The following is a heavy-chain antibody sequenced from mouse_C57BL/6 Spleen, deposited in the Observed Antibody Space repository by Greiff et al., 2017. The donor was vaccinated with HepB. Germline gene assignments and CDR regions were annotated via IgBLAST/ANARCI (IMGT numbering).Heavy chain of an antibody. CDR3: ARNGNYYAMDY. CDR1: GYAFTNYL. CDR2: INPGSGGT. J-gene: IGHJ4*01. D-gene: IGHD2-1*01. V-gene: IGHV1-54*01. Sequence: VQGVESGAELVRPGTSVKVSCKASGYAFTNYLIEWVKQRPGQGLEWIGVINPGSGGTNYNEKFKGKATLTADKSSSTAYMQLSSLTSEDSAVYFCARNGNYYAMDYWGQGTSVTVSS.